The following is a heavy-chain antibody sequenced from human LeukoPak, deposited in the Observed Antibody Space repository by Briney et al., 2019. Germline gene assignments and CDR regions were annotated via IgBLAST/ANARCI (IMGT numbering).Heavy chain of an antibody. Sequence: ASVKVSCKASGGTFSSCAISWVRQAPGQGLEWMGGIIPIFGTANYAQRFQGRVTITADESTSTAYMELSSLRSEDTAVYYCARGLRYFDWPTYYYYMDVWGKGTTVTISS. V-gene: IGHV1-69*13. CDR2: IIPIFGTA. CDR3: ARGLRYFDWPTYYYYMDV. D-gene: IGHD3-9*01. CDR1: GGTFSSCA. J-gene: IGHJ6*03.